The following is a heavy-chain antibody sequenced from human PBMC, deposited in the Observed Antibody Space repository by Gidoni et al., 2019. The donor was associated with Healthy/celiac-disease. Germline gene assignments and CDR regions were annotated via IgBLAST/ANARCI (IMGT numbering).Heavy chain of an antibody. Sequence: QVQLVESGGGVVQPGRSLRLSCAASGFTFSSYAMHWVRQAPGKGLEWVAVISYDGSNKYYADSVKGRFTISRDNSKNTLYLQMNSLRAEDTAVYYCARGARRVGATNFDYWGQGTLVTVSS. V-gene: IGHV3-30*04. CDR3: ARGARRVGATNFDY. J-gene: IGHJ4*02. CDR1: GFTFSSYA. CDR2: ISYDGSNK. D-gene: IGHD1-26*01.